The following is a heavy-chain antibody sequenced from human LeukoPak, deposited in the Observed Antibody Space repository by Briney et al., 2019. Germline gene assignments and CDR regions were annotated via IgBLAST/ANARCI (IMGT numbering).Heavy chain of an antibody. D-gene: IGHD2-15*01. CDR3: TTDAAEDV. CDR1: GFTFSNAW. J-gene: IGHJ6*04. Sequence: GGSLRLSCAASGFTFSNAWMSWVRQAPGKGLEWVGRIKSKTEGGTTDYAAPVKGRFTISRDDSKNTLYLQMNSLKTEDTAVYYCTTDAAEDVWGKGTTVTTSS. V-gene: IGHV3-15*01. CDR2: IKSKTEGGTT.